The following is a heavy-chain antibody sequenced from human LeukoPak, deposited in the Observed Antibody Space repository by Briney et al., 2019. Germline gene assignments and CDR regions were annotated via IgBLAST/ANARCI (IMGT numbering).Heavy chain of an antibody. CDR1: GFTFSSYG. J-gene: IGHJ6*03. V-gene: IGHV3-30*02. CDR2: IRYDGSNK. Sequence: GGSLRLSCAASGFTFSSYGMHWVRQAPGKGLEWVAFIRYDGSNKYYADSVKGRFTISRDNSKNTLYLQMNGLRAEDTAVYYCAKVAGTTTNYYMDVWGKGTTVTVSS. CDR3: AKVAGTTTNYYMDV. D-gene: IGHD1-1*01.